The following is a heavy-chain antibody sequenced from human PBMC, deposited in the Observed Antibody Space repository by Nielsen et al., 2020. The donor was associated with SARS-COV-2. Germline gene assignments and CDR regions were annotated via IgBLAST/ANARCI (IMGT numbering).Heavy chain of an antibody. CDR3: ARAAAGDWYFDL. J-gene: IGHJ2*01. CDR2: IWYDGSNK. Sequence: GGSLRLSCAASGFTFSSYGMHWVRQAPGKGLEWVAVIWYDGSNKYYADSVKGRFTISRDNSKNTLYLQMNSLRAEDTAVYYCARAAAGDWYFDLWGRGTLVTVSS. V-gene: IGHV3-33*01. D-gene: IGHD6-13*01. CDR1: GFTFSSYG.